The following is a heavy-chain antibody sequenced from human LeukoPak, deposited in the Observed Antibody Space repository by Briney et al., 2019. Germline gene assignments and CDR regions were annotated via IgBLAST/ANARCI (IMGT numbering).Heavy chain of an antibody. J-gene: IGHJ5*02. CDR1: GFTFTSSA. D-gene: IGHD3-3*01. CDR2: IVVGSGNT. Sequence: ASVKASCKASGFTFTSSAVQWVRQARGQRLEWIGWIVVGSGNTNYAQKFQERVTITRDMSTSTAYMELSSLRSEDTAVHYCAAAPKVRFLEWSAWGQGTLVTVSS. V-gene: IGHV1-58*01. CDR3: AAAPKVRFLEWSA.